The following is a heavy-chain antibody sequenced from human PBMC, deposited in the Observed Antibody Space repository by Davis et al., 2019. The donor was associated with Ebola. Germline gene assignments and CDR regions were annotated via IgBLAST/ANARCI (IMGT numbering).Heavy chain of an antibody. CDR3: ARGRRTGGVCYTR. CDR2: INHSGST. CDR1: GGSFSGYY. D-gene: IGHD2-8*02. Sequence: PSETLSLTCAVYGGSFSGYYWSWIRQPPGKGLEWIGEINHSGSTNYNPSLKSRVTISVDTSKNQFSLKLSSVTAADTAVYYCARGRRTGGVCYTRWGQGTLVTVSS. V-gene: IGHV4-34*01. J-gene: IGHJ4*02.